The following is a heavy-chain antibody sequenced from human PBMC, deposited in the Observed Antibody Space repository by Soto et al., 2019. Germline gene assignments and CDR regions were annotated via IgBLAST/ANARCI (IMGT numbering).Heavy chain of an antibody. CDR2: IYHSGST. Sequence: SETLSLTCAVSGGSISSGGYSWSWIRRPPGKGLEWIGYIYHSGSTYYNPSLKSRVTISVDRSKNQFPLKLSSVTAADTAVYYCARFPGPWGQGTLVTVSS. V-gene: IGHV4-30-2*01. J-gene: IGHJ5*02. CDR3: ARFPGP. CDR1: GGSISSGGYS.